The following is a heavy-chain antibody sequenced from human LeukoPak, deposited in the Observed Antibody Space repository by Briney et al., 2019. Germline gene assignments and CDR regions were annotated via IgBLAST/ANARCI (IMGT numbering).Heavy chain of an antibody. V-gene: IGHV3-11*04. D-gene: IGHD3-10*01. CDR1: GFIFSDYY. CDR2: ISGSGSTT. Sequence: GGSLRLSCAASGFIFSDYYMSWIRQAPGKGLEWDSYISGSGSTTYADSVKGRFTISRDNAKNSLYLQMNSLRTEDTAVYYCAFPVREPDYWGQGALVTVSS. J-gene: IGHJ4*02. CDR3: AFPVREPDY.